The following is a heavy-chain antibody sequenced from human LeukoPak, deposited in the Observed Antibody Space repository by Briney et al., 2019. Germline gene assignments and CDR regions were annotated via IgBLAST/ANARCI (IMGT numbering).Heavy chain of an antibody. J-gene: IGHJ3*02. CDR1: GFTFSSYA. CDR3: ARGGIAATRHAFDI. CDR2: ISGSGGST. D-gene: IGHD6-13*01. V-gene: IGHV3-23*01. Sequence: GSLRLSCAASGFTFSSYAMSWVRQAPGKGLEWVSAISGSGGSTYYANSVKGRFTISRDNSKNSLYLQMNSLRDEDTAVYYCARGGIAATRHAFDIWGQGTMVTVSS.